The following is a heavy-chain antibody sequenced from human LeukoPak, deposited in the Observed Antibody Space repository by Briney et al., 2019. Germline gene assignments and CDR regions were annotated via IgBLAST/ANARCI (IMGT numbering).Heavy chain of an antibody. J-gene: IGHJ2*01. Sequence: PSETLSLTCTVSGGSISSYYWSWLRQPPGKGLEWIGYIYYSGSTNYNPSLKSRVTISVDTSKNQFSLKLSSVTAADTAVYYCARDRRDSWYPKIYWYFDLWGRGTLVTVSS. CDR2: IYYSGST. D-gene: IGHD6-13*01. CDR3: ARDRRDSWYPKIYWYFDL. V-gene: IGHV4-59*01. CDR1: GGSISSYY.